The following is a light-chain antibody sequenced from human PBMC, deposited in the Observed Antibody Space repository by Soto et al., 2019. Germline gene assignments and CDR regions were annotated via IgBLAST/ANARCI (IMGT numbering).Light chain of an antibody. CDR3: QQYANLLII. J-gene: IGKJ5*01. CDR2: DAS. Sequence: DIQMTQSPSSLSASVGDRVTITCRASQDITNDLNWYQQKPGKAPKLLIYDASTLETGVPSRFSGSGSGTDCTFTISSLQPEDIGSYYCQQYANLLIIFGQGTRLEIK. CDR1: QDITND. V-gene: IGKV1-33*01.